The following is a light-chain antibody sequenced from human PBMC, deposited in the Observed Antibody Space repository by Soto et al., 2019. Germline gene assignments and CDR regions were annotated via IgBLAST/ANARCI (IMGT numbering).Light chain of an antibody. V-gene: IGKV1-5*01. Sequence: DIQMTQSPSTLSASVGYRVSITFRASQSISSWLAWYQQKTGKAPKILIYDASSLESGVPSRFSGSGSGTEFTLTISRLQPDDFETYYCQQYNSYSMTFGQGTKVDI. CDR1: QSISSW. CDR2: DAS. J-gene: IGKJ1*01. CDR3: QQYNSYSMT.